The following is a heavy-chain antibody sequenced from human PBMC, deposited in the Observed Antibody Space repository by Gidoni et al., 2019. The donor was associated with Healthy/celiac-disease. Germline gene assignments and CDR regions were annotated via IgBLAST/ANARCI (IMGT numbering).Heavy chain of an antibody. J-gene: IGHJ3*02. CDR3: AKSFITMIGVVSFAFDI. Sequence: EVQLLESAGGLVQPGGSLRLSCAASGFPFSSYAMTWVRQAPGKGLEWVSAISGSGGSTYYADSVKGRFTISRDNSKNTLYLQMNSLRAEDTAVYYCAKSFITMIGVVSFAFDIWGQGTMVTVSS. V-gene: IGHV3-23*01. CDR2: ISGSGGST. D-gene: IGHD3-22*01. CDR1: GFPFSSYA.